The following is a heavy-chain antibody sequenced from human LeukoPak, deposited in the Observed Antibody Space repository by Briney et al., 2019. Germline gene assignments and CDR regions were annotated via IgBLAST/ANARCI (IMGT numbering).Heavy chain of an antibody. Sequence: PGRSLRLSCAASGFTFSSYWMHWVRQAPGRGLVWVSRINSDGSSTSYADSVKGRFTISRDNAKNTLYLQMNSLRAEDTAVYYCAREGGYSGYDPDYWGQGTLVTVSS. CDR1: GFTFSSYW. J-gene: IGHJ4*02. V-gene: IGHV3-74*01. CDR2: INSDGSST. D-gene: IGHD5-12*01. CDR3: AREGGYSGYDPDY.